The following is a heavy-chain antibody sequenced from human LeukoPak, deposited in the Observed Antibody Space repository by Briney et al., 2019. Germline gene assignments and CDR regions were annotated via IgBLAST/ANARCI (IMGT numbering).Heavy chain of an antibody. J-gene: IGHJ4*02. Sequence: SQTLSLTCAISGDSVSSNSAAWNWIRQSPSRGLEWLGRTYYRSKWYNDYAVSVKSRITISPDTSKNQFSLKLSSVTAADTAVYYCARDRTPNYYDSSGYGFFGYWGQGTLVTVSS. D-gene: IGHD3-22*01. V-gene: IGHV6-1*01. CDR1: GDSVSSNSAA. CDR2: TYYRSKWYN. CDR3: ARDRTPNYYDSSGYGFFGY.